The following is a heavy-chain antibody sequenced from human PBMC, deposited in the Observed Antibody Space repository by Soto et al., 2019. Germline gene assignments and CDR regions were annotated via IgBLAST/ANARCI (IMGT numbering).Heavy chain of an antibody. J-gene: IGHJ6*02. Sequence: EVQLVESGGGLAQPGGSLRLSCAASGFTIRNYDMHWVRQTTGTGLEWVSGIGDIDDPYYADSVKGRFTISREIAKNSLYLQMDGLRAGVSAVYYGSRGSPMVREMTYYDRMDCWGQGTTVTVSS. D-gene: IGHD3-10*01. CDR1: GFTIRNYD. CDR3: SRGSPMVREMTYYDRMDC. V-gene: IGHV3-13*05. CDR2: IGDIDDP.